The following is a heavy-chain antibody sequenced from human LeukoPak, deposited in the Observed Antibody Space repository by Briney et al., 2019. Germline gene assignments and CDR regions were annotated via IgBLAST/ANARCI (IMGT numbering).Heavy chain of an antibody. CDR3: VRDYDSSGYYPFY. V-gene: IGHV4-34*01. CDR1: GGSFSDYY. Sequence: SETLSLTCAVYGGSFSDYYWSWIRQSPGRGLEWIGEINQSGSTDCNPSLKSRVIISIDTSKTQFSLKLSSVTAADTAVYYCVRDYDSSGYYPFYWGQGTPVTVSS. CDR2: INQSGST. D-gene: IGHD3-22*01. J-gene: IGHJ4*02.